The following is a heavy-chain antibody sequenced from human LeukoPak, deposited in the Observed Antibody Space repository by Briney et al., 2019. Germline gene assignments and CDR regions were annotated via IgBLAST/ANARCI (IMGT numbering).Heavy chain of an antibody. CDR1: GGFFSGYY. Sequence: SETLSLTCAVYGGFFSGYYWSWIRQPPGKGLEWIGEINHSGSTNYNPSLKSRVTISVDTSKNQFSLKLSSVTAADTAVYYCARGTVNYDFWSGYSLYYFDYWGQGTLVTVSS. CDR2: INHSGST. V-gene: IGHV4-34*01. CDR3: ARGTVNYDFWSGYSLYYFDY. J-gene: IGHJ4*02. D-gene: IGHD3-3*01.